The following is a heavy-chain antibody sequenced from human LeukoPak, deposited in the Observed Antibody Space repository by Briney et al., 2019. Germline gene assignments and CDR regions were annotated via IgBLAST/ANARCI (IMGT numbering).Heavy chain of an antibody. Sequence: GRSLRLSCAASGFTFSSYAMHWVRQAPGKGLEWVAVISYDGSNKYYADSVKGRFTISRDNSKNTLYLQMNSLRAEDTVVYYCARDASSSGWYGGPDYWGQGTLVTVSS. V-gene: IGHV3-30-3*01. CDR1: GFTFSSYA. CDR2: ISYDGSNK. J-gene: IGHJ4*02. D-gene: IGHD6-19*01. CDR3: ARDASSSGWYGGPDY.